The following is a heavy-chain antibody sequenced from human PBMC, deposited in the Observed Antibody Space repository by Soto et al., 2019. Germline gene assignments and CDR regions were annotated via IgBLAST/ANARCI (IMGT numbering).Heavy chain of an antibody. V-gene: IGHV3-23*01. D-gene: IGHD6-13*01. CDR1: GFTFSSYA. CDR3: ATMDYSSWYYFDY. J-gene: IGHJ4*02. CDR2: ISGSGGST. Sequence: GGSLRLSCAASGFTFSSYAMSWVRQAPGKGLKWVSAISGSGGSTYYADSVKGRFTISRDSSKNTLYLQMNSLRAEDTAVYYCATMDYSSWYYFDYWGQATLVTVPQ.